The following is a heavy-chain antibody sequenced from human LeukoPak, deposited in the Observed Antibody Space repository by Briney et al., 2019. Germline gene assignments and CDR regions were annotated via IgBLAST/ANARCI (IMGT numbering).Heavy chain of an antibody. V-gene: IGHV1-8*01. Sequence: GASVKVSCKASGYTFTSYDINWVRQATGQGLEWMGWMNPNSGNTGYAQKFQGRVTMTRNTSISTAYMELSSLRSEDTAVYYCARYLPFHDAFDIWGQGTMVTVSS. D-gene: IGHD2-2*01. CDR3: ARYLPFHDAFDI. CDR1: GYTFTSYD. CDR2: MNPNSGNT. J-gene: IGHJ3*02.